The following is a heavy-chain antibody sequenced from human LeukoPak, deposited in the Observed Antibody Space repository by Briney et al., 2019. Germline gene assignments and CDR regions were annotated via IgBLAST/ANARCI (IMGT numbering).Heavy chain of an antibody. CDR3: ARVGSDYYGSGSYYTHYYMDV. CDR1: GGSISSGSYY. D-gene: IGHD3-10*01. V-gene: IGHV4-61*02. Sequence: SETLSLTCTVSGGSISSGSYYWSWIRQPAGKGLEWIGRIYTSGSTNYNPSLKSRVTISVDTSKNQFSLKLSSVTAADTAVYYCARVGSDYYGSGSYYTHYYMDVWGKGTPVTVSS. J-gene: IGHJ6*03. CDR2: IYTSGST.